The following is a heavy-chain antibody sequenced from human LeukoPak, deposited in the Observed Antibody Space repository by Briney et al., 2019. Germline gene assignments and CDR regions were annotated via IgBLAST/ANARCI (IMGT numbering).Heavy chain of an antibody. CDR1: GYIFTSYP. V-gene: IGHV1-3*04. J-gene: IGHJ4*02. Sequence: ASVKVSCKASGYIFTSYPIHCVRQAPGQRLEWMGWINTGNGNTKYSQKFEGRVTVTRDTSATAAYMELSSLRSEDTAVYYCARSSVSVAAAASGGFDYWGQGTLVTVSS. CDR2: INTGNGNT. CDR3: ARSSVSVAAAASGGFDY. D-gene: IGHD6-13*01.